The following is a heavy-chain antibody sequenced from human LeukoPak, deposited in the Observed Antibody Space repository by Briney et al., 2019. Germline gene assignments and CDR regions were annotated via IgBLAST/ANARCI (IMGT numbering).Heavy chain of an antibody. CDR3: TTTRGYSYRFDY. V-gene: IGHV3-15*01. CDR1: GFTFRNAW. D-gene: IGHD5-18*01. CDR2: IKSKTDGGTT. Sequence: GGSLRLSCAASGFTFRNAWMTWVRQAPGKGLEWVGRIKSKTDGGTTEYAAPVKGRFTISRDDSKNTLYLQMNSLKTEDTAVYYCTTTRGYSYRFDYWGQGTLVTVSS. J-gene: IGHJ4*02.